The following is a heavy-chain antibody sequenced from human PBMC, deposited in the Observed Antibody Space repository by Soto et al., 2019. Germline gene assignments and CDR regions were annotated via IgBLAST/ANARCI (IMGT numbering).Heavy chain of an antibody. V-gene: IGHV3-21*01. CDR3: ARAGYIAVARTSWYFVL. J-gene: IGHJ2*01. D-gene: IGHD6-19*01. Sequence: TGGSLRLSCAASGFTLSSYSMNWVRQAAGKWLEWVSSISSSSSYIYYAASVTGRFTISRDNAKNSLYLQLNRLRAEDTAVYYFARAGYIAVARTSWYFVLWGRGTLVTVSS. CDR1: GFTLSSYS. CDR2: ISSSSSYI.